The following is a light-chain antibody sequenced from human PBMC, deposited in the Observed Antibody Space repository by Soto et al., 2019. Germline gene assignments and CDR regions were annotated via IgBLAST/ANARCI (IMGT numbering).Light chain of an antibody. V-gene: IGKV3-15*01. CDR1: QSVNSN. J-gene: IGKJ1*01. Sequence: EIVMTQSPATLSVSPGERATLSCRASQSVNSNLAWYQQKPGQAPRLLIYGASIEATGIPARFSGSGSGTEFTLTISSLQSEDFAVYYCHQYDKWPTFGQGTKEEIK. CDR3: HQYDKWPT. CDR2: GAS.